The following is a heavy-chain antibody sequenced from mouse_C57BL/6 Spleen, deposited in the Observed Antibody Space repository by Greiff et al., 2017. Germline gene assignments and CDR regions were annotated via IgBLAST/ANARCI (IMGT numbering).Heavy chain of an antibody. J-gene: IGHJ4*01. CDR3: GGYGSNYAMDY. CDR1: GYTFTSYG. D-gene: IGHD1-1*01. Sequence: QVQLQQSGAELARPGASVKLSCKASGYTFTSYGISWVKQRTGQGLEWIGEIYPRSGNTYYNEKFKGKATLTADKSSSTAYMELRSLTSEDSAVYFCGGYGSNYAMDYWGQGTSVTVSS. V-gene: IGHV1-81*01. CDR2: IYPRSGNT.